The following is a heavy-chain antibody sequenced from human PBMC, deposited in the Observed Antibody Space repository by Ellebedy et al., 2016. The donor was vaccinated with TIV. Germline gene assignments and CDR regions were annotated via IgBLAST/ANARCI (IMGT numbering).Heavy chain of an antibody. Sequence: GGSLRLSCAASGFTFRSYGMHWVRQAPGKGLEWVAVISHDGSNKYYADSVKGRFTISRDNSKNTLYLQMNSLRAEDTAVYYCAKKSGYDYLIGELDWYFDLWGRGTLVSVSS. CDR3: AKKSGYDYLIGELDWYFDL. V-gene: IGHV3-30*18. CDR1: GFTFRSYG. J-gene: IGHJ2*01. D-gene: IGHD5-12*01. CDR2: ISHDGSNK.